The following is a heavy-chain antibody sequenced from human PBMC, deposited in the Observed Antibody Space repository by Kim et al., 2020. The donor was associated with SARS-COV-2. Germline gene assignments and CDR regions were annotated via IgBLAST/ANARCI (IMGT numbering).Heavy chain of an antibody. D-gene: IGHD3-3*01. Sequence: PSLKSRVTISVDTAKNQFSLKLSSVTAADTAVYYCARVPRGFWSGYYLSEWGQGTLVTVSS. J-gene: IGHJ4*02. V-gene: IGHV4-34*01. CDR3: ARVPRGFWSGYYLSE.